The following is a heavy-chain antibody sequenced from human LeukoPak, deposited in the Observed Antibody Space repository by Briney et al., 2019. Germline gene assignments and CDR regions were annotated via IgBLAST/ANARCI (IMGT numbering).Heavy chain of an antibody. CDR3: ARGLTTVTQAPHFDY. V-gene: IGHV4-30-2*01. Sequence: KPSETLSLTCAVSGGSISGGGYSWSWIRQPPGKGLEWIGYIYHSGSTYYNPSLKSRVTISVDRSKNQFSLKLSSVTAADTAVYYCARGLTTVTQAPHFDYWGQGTLVTVSS. CDR1: GGSISGGGYS. J-gene: IGHJ4*02. D-gene: IGHD4-17*01. CDR2: IYHSGST.